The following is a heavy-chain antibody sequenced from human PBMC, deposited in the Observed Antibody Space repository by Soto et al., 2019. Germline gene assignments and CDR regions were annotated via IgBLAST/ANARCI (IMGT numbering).Heavy chain of an antibody. D-gene: IGHD5-18*01. Sequence: QVQLVQSGAEVKKPGASVKVSCKASGYNFTSYGISWVRQAPGQGLEWMGWISTYNGNTNSAQKLQGRVTMTTDTSTSIAYMVLRSLRSDDTAVYYCASDYSYGMFGYWGQGTLVTVSS. J-gene: IGHJ4*02. CDR1: GYNFTSYG. CDR3: ASDYSYGMFGY. V-gene: IGHV1-18*01. CDR2: ISTYNGNT.